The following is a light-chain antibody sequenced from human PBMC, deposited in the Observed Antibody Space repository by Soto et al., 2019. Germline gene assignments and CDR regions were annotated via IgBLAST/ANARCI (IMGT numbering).Light chain of an antibody. CDR1: RDITDY. CDR2: DAS. J-gene: IGKJ4*01. CDR3: QQLDSVQLT. V-gene: IGKV1-33*01. Sequence: DTQMTQSPYSLSASVGDRVAITCQASRDITDYLNWYQQKPGKAPKLLIYDASKLETGVPSRFSGSGSGTDLTLTITSLEPGDIATYYCQQLDSVQLTFGGGTKVDIK.